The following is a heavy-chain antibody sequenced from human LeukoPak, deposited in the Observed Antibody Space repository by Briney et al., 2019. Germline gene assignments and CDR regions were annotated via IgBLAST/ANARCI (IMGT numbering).Heavy chain of an antibody. CDR3: ARVANWNDYFDY. J-gene: IGHJ4*02. V-gene: IGHV1-2*02. D-gene: IGHD1-20*01. CDR2: INPNSGGT. CDR1: GYTFTGYY. Sequence: ASVKVSCKASGYTFTGYYMHWVRQAPGQGLEWMGWINPNSGGTNYAQKFQGRVTMTRDTPISTAYMELSRLRSDDTAVYYCARVANWNDYFDYWGQGTLVTVSS.